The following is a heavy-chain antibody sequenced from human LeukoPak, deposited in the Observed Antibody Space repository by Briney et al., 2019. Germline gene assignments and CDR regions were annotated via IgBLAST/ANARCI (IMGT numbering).Heavy chain of an antibody. CDR3: ARDKGSSWSDAFDI. D-gene: IGHD6-13*01. Sequence: GGSLRHSCAASGFTVSSNYMTWVRQAPGKGLEWVSVISIPGSITYADSVKGRFTTSRDNSKNTLYLQMNSLRADDTAVYYCARDKGSSWSDAFDIWGQGTMVTVS. CDR1: GFTVSSNY. V-gene: IGHV3-53*01. J-gene: IGHJ3*02. CDR2: ISIPGSI.